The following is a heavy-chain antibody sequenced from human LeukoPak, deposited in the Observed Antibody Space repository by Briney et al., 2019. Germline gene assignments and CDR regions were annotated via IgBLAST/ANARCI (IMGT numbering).Heavy chain of an antibody. CDR2: IIPILGIA. D-gene: IGHD1-26*01. Sequence: ASVKVSCKASGGTFSSYAIGWVRQAPGQGLEWMGRIIPILGIANYAQKFQGRVTITADKSTSTAYMELSSLRSEDTAVYYCAREGGSYWPFDYWGQGTLVTVSS. V-gene: IGHV1-69*04. J-gene: IGHJ4*02. CDR1: GGTFSSYA. CDR3: AREGGSYWPFDY.